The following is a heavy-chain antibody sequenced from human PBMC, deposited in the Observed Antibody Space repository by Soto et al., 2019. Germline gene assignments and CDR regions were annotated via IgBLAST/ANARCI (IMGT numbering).Heavy chain of an antibody. D-gene: IGHD2-15*01. CDR2: IIPIIGVT. V-gene: IGHV1-69*17. CDR3: ASGSLGAQGAAH. CDR1: GDTFNSYV. Sequence: QVQLVQSGAEVKRPGSSVKVSCESSGDTFNSYVISWVRQAPGQGLEWMGGIIPIIGVTHYAQKFQGRVTISALSSTGTSCVELTNRGCEAAALYYCASGSLGAQGAAHWSQGTLATVSP. J-gene: IGHJ4*02.